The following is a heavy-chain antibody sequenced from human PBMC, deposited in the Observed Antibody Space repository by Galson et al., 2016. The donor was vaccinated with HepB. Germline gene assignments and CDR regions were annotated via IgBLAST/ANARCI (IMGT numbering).Heavy chain of an antibody. CDR2: IYPSGGRT. CDR3: ARSAASYSLAVAGPFDF. CDR1: GYTFNTYY. D-gene: IGHD6-19*01. J-gene: IGHJ4*02. V-gene: IGHV1-46*02. Sequence: SVKVSCKASGYTFNTYYIHWVRQAPGQGLEWMGFIYPSGGRTNYAQKFQGRVTMTTDMSTNTVHMELSRLRFEDTAVYYCARSAASYSLAVAGPFDFWGQGNLVTVSS.